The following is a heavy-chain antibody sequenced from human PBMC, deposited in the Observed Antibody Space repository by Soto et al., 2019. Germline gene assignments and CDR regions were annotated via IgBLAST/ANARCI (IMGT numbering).Heavy chain of an antibody. CDR1: GGTFDSYS. Sequence: QGQLVQSGAEVKKPGSSLRVSCRASGGTFDSYSISWVRQAPGQGLEWLGKVAPIFDFSRYAPKLQGRVTIPADTSTRFAYMELSGLTSEDRGAYYCATGALGGRQQLERDAFDFWGQGPKVTVS. J-gene: IGHJ3*01. D-gene: IGHD1-1*01. V-gene: IGHV1-69*02. CDR2: VAPIFDFS. CDR3: ATGALGGRQQLERDAFDF.